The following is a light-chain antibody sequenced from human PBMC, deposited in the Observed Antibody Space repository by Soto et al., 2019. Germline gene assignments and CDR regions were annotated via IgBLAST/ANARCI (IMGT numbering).Light chain of an antibody. CDR3: GTWDSSLSSAV. CDR2: DND. V-gene: IGLV1-51*01. CDR1: SSNIANNY. Sequence: QSVLTQPPSVSAAPGQKVTISCSGGSSNIANNYVSWYQQFPGTAPKLLIYDNDRRPSGIPARFSGSKSGTSATLGSTGLQTGDEADYYCGTWDSSLSSAVFGGGTTLTVL. J-gene: IGLJ2*01.